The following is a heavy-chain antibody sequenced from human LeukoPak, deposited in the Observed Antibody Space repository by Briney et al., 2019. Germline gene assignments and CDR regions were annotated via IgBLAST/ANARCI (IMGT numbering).Heavy chain of an antibody. Sequence: SETLSLTCTVSGASITRRYWSWIRQPPGKGLEWIGYINYSGNTNYNPSLKSRVTISVDTSKNQLSLNLSSVTAADTAVYYCGRGGGGSYLEYSFDYWGQGTLVTVSS. CDR1: GASITRRY. V-gene: IGHV4-59*11. D-gene: IGHD3-10*01. CDR3: GRGGGGSYLEYSFDY. J-gene: IGHJ4*02. CDR2: INYSGNT.